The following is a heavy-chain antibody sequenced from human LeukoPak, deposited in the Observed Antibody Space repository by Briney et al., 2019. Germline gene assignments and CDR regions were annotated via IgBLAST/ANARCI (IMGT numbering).Heavy chain of an antibody. D-gene: IGHD6-13*01. V-gene: IGHV4-34*01. J-gene: IGHJ5*02. CDR3: ARGRQQLVRSRSWNWFDP. Sequence: ETLSLTCAVYGGPFSGYYRSWIRQPPGKGLEWIGEINHSGSTNYNPSLKSRVTISVDTSKNQFSLKLSSVTAADTAVYYCARGRQQLVRSRSWNWFDPWGQGTLVTVSS. CDR1: GGPFSGYY. CDR2: INHSGST.